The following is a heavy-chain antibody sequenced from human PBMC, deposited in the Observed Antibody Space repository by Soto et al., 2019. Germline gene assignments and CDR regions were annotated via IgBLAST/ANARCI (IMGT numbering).Heavy chain of an antibody. V-gene: IGHV1-69*13. D-gene: IGHD5-12*01. CDR3: ARAGGGYGRAFDY. CDR1: GGTFSSYA. CDR2: IIPIFGTA. Sequence: SVKVSCKASGGTFSSYAISWVRQAPGQGLEWMGGIIPIFGTANYAQKFQGRVTITADESTSTAYMELSSLRSEDTAVYYCARAGGGYGRAFDYWGQGTPVSVSS. J-gene: IGHJ4*02.